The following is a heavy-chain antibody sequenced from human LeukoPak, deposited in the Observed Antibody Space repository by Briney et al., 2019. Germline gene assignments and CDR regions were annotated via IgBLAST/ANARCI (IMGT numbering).Heavy chain of an antibody. J-gene: IGHJ3*02. CDR1: GYSISSGYY. D-gene: IGHD1-26*01. CDR3: ARDAVWELSNDAFDI. CDR2: IYHSGST. Sequence: SETLSLTCTVSGYSISSGYYWGWIRQPPGKGLGWIGSIYHSGSTYYNPSLKSRVTISVDTSKNQFSLKLSSVTAADTAVYYCARDAVWELSNDAFDIWGQGTMVTVSS. V-gene: IGHV4-38-2*02.